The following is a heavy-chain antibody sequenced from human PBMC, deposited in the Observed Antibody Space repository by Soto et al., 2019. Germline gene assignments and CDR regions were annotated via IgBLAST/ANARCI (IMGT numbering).Heavy chain of an antibody. CDR3: ARDPSSGGYCPGPCFDN. CDR1: GGSISSGDYY. V-gene: IGHV4-30-4*01. CDR2: ISYSGST. Sequence: SETLSLTCTVSGGSISSGDYYWSWIRQPPGKGLECIGYISYSGSTYYNPSLKSRVTMSVDTSKNQFSLKLGSVTAADTAVYYCARDPSSGGYCPGPCFDNWGQGTLVTVSS. D-gene: IGHD2-21*01. J-gene: IGHJ4*02.